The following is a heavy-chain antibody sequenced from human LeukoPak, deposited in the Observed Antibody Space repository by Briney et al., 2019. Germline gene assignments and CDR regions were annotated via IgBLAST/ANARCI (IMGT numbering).Heavy chain of an antibody. CDR2: IYTSGST. D-gene: IGHD3-10*01. V-gene: IGHV4-59*10. J-gene: IGHJ5*02. CDR3: ARGYYFGWFDP. Sequence: SETLSLTCAVYGGSISSYYWSWIRQPAGKGLEWIGRIYTSGSTNYNPSLKSRVTMSVDTSKNQFSLKLSSVTAADTAVYYCARGYYFGWFDPWGQGTLVTVSS. CDR1: GGSISSYY.